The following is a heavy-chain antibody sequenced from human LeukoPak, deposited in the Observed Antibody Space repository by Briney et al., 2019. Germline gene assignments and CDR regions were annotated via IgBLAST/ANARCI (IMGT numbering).Heavy chain of an antibody. V-gene: IGHV3-7*01. J-gene: IGHJ6*03. CDR1: GFTFSSYA. CDR3: ARERPDMDV. CDR2: IKQDGSEK. Sequence: GGSLRLSCAASGFTFSSYAMSWVRQAPGKGLEWVANIKQDGSEKYYVDSVKGRFTISRDNAKNSLYLQMNSLRAEDTAVYYCARERPDMDVWGKGTTVTVSS.